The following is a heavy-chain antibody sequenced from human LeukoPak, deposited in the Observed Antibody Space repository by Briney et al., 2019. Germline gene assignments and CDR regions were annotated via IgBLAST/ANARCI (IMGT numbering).Heavy chain of an antibody. CDR2: INPNSGGT. V-gene: IGHV1/OR15-1*04. CDR1: GYIFTDYY. CDR3: ARDPVVYNQSPVFDY. Sequence: GASVKVSCRASGYIFTDYYMHWVRQAPGQELGWMGRINPNSGGTNYAQKFQGRVTMTTDTSTSTAYMELRSLRSDDTAVYYCARDPVVYNQSPVFDYWGQGTLVTVSS. J-gene: IGHJ4*02. D-gene: IGHD2-8*02.